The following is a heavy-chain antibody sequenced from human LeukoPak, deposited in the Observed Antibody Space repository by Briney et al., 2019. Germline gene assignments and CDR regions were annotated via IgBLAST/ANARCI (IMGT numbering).Heavy chain of an antibody. CDR1: GGTFSSYA. V-gene: IGHV1-69*04. CDR3: ARGVRDGYNSVGWYFDL. D-gene: IGHD5-24*01. J-gene: IGHJ2*01. CDR2: IIPILGIA. Sequence: SVKVSCKASGGTFSSYAISWVRQAPGQGLEWMGRIIPILGIANYAQKFQGRVTITADKSTSTAYMELSSLRSEDTAVYYCARGVRDGYNSVGWYFDLWGRGTLVTVSS.